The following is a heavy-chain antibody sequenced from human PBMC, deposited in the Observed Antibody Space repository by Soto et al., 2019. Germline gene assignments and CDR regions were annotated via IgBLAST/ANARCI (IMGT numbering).Heavy chain of an antibody. D-gene: IGHD2-15*01. V-gene: IGHV3-23*01. CDR3: AQDQAGIVVVARGGSDY. CDR1: GFTFSSYA. Sequence: EVQLLESGGGLVQPGGSLRLSCAASGFTFSSYAMSWVRQAPGKGLEWVSAISGSGGSTYYADSVKGRFTISRDNSKNTLYLQMNSLRAEDTAVYYCAQDQAGIVVVARGGSDYSGQGTLVTVSS. CDR2: ISGSGGST. J-gene: IGHJ4*02.